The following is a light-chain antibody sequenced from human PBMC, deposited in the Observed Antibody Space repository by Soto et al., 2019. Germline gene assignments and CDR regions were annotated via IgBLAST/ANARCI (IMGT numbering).Light chain of an antibody. CDR1: QSINSL. J-gene: IGKJ4*01. Sequence: DIQRTQSPSTLSVSVGARATINCRASQSINSLLAWYQQKPGKAPKLLIYDASSLKSGVPSRFSGSGSGTDFTLTIVSLELENFAVYYCQQRSNWSLTFGGGTRWIS. CDR3: QQRSNWSLT. CDR2: DAS. V-gene: IGKV1-5*01.